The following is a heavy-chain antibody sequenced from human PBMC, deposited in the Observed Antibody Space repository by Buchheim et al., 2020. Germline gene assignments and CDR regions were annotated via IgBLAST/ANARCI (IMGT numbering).Heavy chain of an antibody. CDR2: ISYDGSNK. V-gene: IGHV3-30-3*01. CDR1: GFTFSSYA. D-gene: IGHD3-22*01. CDR3: ARDRDSSGYLHFDY. Sequence: QVQLVESGGGVVQPGRSLRLSCAASGFTFSSYAMHWVRQAPGKGLEWVAVISYDGSNKYYADSVKGRFTISRDNSKNTLYLQMNSLRAEDTAVYYCARDRDSSGYLHFDYWGQGTL. J-gene: IGHJ4*02.